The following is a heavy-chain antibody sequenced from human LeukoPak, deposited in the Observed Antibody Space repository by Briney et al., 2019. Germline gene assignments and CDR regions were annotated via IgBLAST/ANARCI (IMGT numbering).Heavy chain of an antibody. V-gene: IGHV4-59*01. CDR2: IYCSGST. CDR3: ARGDMTNGVYFDY. Sequence: PSETLSLTCTVSGGSISSYYWSWLRQPPGKGLEWIGYIYCSGSTNYNPSLKSRVTISLDTSKNHFSLKLSSVTAADTAVYYCARGDMTNGVYFDYWGQGTLVTVSS. J-gene: IGHJ4*02. D-gene: IGHD2-15*01. CDR1: GGSISSYY.